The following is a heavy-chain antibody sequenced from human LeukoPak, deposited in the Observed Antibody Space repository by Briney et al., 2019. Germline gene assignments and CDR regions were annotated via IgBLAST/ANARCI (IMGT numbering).Heavy chain of an antibody. CDR1: GGSLSAYY. CDR3: ARDGYSYGYRYFDY. V-gene: IGHV4-34*01. CDR2: INHSGST. J-gene: IGHJ4*02. Sequence: PSETLSLTCAVYGGSLSAYYWTWIRQPPGKGLEWIGEINHSGSTNYNPSLKSRVTISVDTSKNQFSLKLSSVTAANTAVYYCARDGYSYGYRYFDYWGQGTLVTVSS. D-gene: IGHD5-18*01.